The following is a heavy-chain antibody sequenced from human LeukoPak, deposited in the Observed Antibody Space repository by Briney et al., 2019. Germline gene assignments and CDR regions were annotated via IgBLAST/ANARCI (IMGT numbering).Heavy chain of an antibody. J-gene: IGHJ4*02. V-gene: IGHV4-31*03. D-gene: IGHD4-17*01. Sequence: SETLSLTCTVSGGSISSGGYYWSWIRQHPGKGLEWIGYIYYSGSTYYNPSLKSRVTISVDTSKNQFSLKPSSVTAADTAVYYCASYDYGDYELFDYWGQGTLVTVSS. CDR1: GGSISSGGYY. CDR3: ASYDYGDYELFDY. CDR2: IYYSGST.